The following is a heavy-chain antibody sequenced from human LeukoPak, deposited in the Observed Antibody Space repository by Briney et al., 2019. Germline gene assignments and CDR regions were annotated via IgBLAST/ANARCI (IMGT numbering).Heavy chain of an antibody. J-gene: IGHJ5*02. CDR3: ARGIPGGVVVVVAATGEYNWFDP. CDR2: IYYSGST. D-gene: IGHD2-15*01. Sequence: SETLSLTCTVSGGSISSYYWSWIRQPPGKGLEWIGYIYYSGSTNYNPSLKSRVTISVDTSKNQFSLKLSSVTAADTAVYYCARGIPGGVVVVVAATGEYNWFDPWGQGTLVTVSS. CDR1: GGSISSYY. V-gene: IGHV4-59*12.